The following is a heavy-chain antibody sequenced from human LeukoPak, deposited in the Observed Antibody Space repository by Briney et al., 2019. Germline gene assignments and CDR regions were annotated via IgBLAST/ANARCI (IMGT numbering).Heavy chain of an antibody. V-gene: IGHV3-74*01. Sequence: PGGSLRLSCAASGFTFSSNWMHWVRQAPGKGLVWVSRIKGDGSSTSYADSVKGRFTISRDNAKNTLFLQMNSLRAEDTAVYYCARGRPHGNDYWGQGTLVTVSS. CDR2: IKGDGSST. CDR1: GFTFSSNW. CDR3: ARGRPHGNDY. J-gene: IGHJ4*02. D-gene: IGHD4-23*01.